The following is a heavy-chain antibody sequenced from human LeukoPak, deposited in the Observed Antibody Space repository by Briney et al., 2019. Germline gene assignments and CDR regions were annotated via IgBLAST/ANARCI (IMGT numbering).Heavy chain of an antibody. Sequence: ASVKVSCKASNNTLSNNGISWVRQAPGQGLERMGWISGYNTYTTYAQKFQDRVTMTKDTSTSTAYMEMRSLRSDDTAIYYCARVRLVWGMETFDLWGQGTMVTVFS. V-gene: IGHV1-18*01. CDR2: ISGYNTYT. CDR3: ARVRLVWGMETFDL. CDR1: NNTLSNNG. J-gene: IGHJ3*01. D-gene: IGHD3-16*01.